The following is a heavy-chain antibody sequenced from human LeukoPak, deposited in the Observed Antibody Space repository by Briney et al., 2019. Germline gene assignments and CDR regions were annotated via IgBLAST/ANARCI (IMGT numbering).Heavy chain of an antibody. Sequence: SETLSLTCTVSGSSITTYTHWGWIRQSPGKGLEWIASIHHTGNTYYNQSLESRVTISIDTSKNQFSLEVRSVTAADTAFYFCVNSKSNYEAASWGPGTLVTVTS. CDR2: IHHTGNT. CDR1: GSSITTYTH. CDR3: VNSKSNYEAAS. J-gene: IGHJ5*02. D-gene: IGHD3-22*01. V-gene: IGHV4-38-2*02.